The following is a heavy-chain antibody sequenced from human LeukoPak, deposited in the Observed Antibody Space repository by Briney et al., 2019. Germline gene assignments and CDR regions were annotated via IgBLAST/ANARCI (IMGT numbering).Heavy chain of an antibody. CDR2: IKPKTDDGTT. CDR1: GFIFSKAW. D-gene: IGHD3-16*01. V-gene: IGHV3-15*01. CDR3: TSALNLVLGELLGY. Sequence: GSLILSCAASGFIFSKAWMAWVRQAPGKGLEWVGHIKPKTDDGTTDYAAPVKGRFTISRDDSKSTLYLQMNSLNTEDTAVYFCTSALNLVLGELLGYWGQGTLVTVSS. J-gene: IGHJ4*02.